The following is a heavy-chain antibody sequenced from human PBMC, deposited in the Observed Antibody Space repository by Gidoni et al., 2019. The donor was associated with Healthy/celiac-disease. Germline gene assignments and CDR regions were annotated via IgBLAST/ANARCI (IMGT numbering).Heavy chain of an antibody. CDR2: IYYSGST. CDR3: ARRISASHCDRCDYVDF. CDR1: VGSISSSYYF. J-gene: IGHJ4*02. D-gene: IGHD2-2*01. Sequence: QLQLQESGPGLVQPSETLSLTCTVSVGSISSSYYFWGWIRQPPGKGLEWIGNIYYSGSTYYNPSLKSRVTISVDTSKNQFALKLSSGTAADTAVYYCARRISASHCDRCDYVDFWGQGTLVTVSS. V-gene: IGHV4-39*01.